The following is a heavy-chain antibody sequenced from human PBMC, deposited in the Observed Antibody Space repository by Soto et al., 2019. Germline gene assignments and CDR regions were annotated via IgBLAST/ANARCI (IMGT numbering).Heavy chain of an antibody. D-gene: IGHD5-18*01. V-gene: IGHV4-59*01. CDR3: ARLAYSSGFTFDY. CDR1: GGSISSDY. Sequence: SETLSLTCTVSGGSISSDYWTWIRQPPGERLEWFGYIYYNGNTNYNSSLKCRVPISFDTSKNQFSLKLNSVPAADTAVYFCARLAYSSGFTFDYWGRGTLVTVSS. J-gene: IGHJ4*02. CDR2: IYYNGNT.